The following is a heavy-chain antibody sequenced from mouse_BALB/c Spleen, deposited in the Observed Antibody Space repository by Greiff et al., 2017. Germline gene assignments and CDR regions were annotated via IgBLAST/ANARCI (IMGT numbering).Heavy chain of an antibody. J-gene: IGHJ4*01. Sequence: VQLQPPGAELVMPGASVKISCKPSGSAFGSSWMNWVKQRPGQGLVWIGRIYPGDGDTTYTGKFKGQATLTADKASSTAFMQLSSLTSVDSAVYYCVRVTTVVASAMDYWSQGSAVTVCS. D-gene: IGHD1-1*01. CDR3: VRVTTVVASAMDY. CDR1: GSAFGSSW. CDR2: IYPGDGDT. V-gene: IGHV1-80*01.